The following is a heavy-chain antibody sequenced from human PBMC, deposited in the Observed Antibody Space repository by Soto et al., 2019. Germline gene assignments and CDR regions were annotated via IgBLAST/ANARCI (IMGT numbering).Heavy chain of an antibody. J-gene: IGHJ6*02. CDR3: ARSPKLLWFGELLLDPRYYYGMDV. Sequence: GASVKVSCKASGYTFTSYGISWVRQAPGQGLEWMGWISAYNGNTNYAQKLQGRVTMTTDTSTSTAYMELRSLRSDDTAVYYYARSPKLLWFGELLLDPRYYYGMDVWGQGTTVTVSS. CDR1: GYTFTSYG. CDR2: ISAYNGNT. V-gene: IGHV1-18*01. D-gene: IGHD3-10*01.